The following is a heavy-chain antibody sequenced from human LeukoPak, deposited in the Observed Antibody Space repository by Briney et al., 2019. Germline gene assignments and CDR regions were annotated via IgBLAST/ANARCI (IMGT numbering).Heavy chain of an antibody. CDR1: GYSFTSYW. CDR2: IYPGESDT. Sequence: GASLKISCKGSGYSFTSYWIGWVRRMPGKGVEGMGIIYPGESDTRYSPSFQGQVTISADKSISTAYLQWSTLKASDTAMYYCARHSNIAAAGGHWGQGTLVTVSS. V-gene: IGHV5-51*01. J-gene: IGHJ4*02. CDR3: ARHSNIAAAGGH. D-gene: IGHD6-13*01.